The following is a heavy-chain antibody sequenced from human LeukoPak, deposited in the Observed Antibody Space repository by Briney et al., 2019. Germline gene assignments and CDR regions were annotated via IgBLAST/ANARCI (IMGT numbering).Heavy chain of an antibody. CDR3: ARPYYDSSGYYYYYFDY. J-gene: IGHJ4*02. V-gene: IGHV3-64*01. CDR2: ISSDGRST. CDR1: GFTFSRYA. D-gene: IGHD3-22*01. Sequence: PGGSLRLSCAASGFTFSRYAMHWVRQAPGKGLEYVSAISSDGRSTYYANSVKGRFTISRDNSKNTLYLQMGSLRAEDMAVYYCARPYYDSSGYYYYYFDYWGQGTLVTVS.